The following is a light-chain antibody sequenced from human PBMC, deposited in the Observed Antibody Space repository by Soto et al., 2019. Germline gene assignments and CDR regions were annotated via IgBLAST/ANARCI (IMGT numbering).Light chain of an antibody. J-gene: IGLJ1*01. CDR3: SSFTGSSYV. Sequence: QSALTQPASVSGSPGQSITISCTGTSSDVGNNNYVSWYQHNPGRAPKVMICDVTNRPSGVSNRFSGSTSGNTASLTNSGLLAEDEADYYCSSFTGSSYVFGTGTKVTGL. CDR2: DVT. V-gene: IGLV2-14*03. CDR1: SSDVGNNNY.